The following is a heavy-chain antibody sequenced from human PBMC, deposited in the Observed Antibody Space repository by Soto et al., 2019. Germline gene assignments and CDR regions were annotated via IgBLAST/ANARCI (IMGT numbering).Heavy chain of an antibody. CDR3: ARDRGRSAMDV. CDR1: GGSFSGYY. D-gene: IGHD2-15*01. Sequence: SETLSLTCAVYGGSFSGYYWSWIRQPPGKGLEWIGEINHSGSTNYNPSLKSRVTISVDTSKNQFSLKLSSVTAADTAVYYCARDRGRSAMDVWGQGTTVTVS. J-gene: IGHJ6*02. V-gene: IGHV4-34*01. CDR2: INHSGST.